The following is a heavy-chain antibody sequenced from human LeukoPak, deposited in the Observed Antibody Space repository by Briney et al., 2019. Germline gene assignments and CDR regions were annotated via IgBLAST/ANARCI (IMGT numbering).Heavy chain of an antibody. CDR1: GGSITSSSYY. CDR2: IYYSGST. CDR3: ARRNKAVPGDAFDM. J-gene: IGHJ3*02. Sequence: KSSETLSLTCTVSGGSITSSSYYWGWIRQPPGKGLEWIGNIYYSGSTYYNPSLKSRVTISVDTSKNQFSLKLRSVTAADTAVFYCARRNKAVPGDAFDMWGQGTMVTVSS. D-gene: IGHD6-19*01. V-gene: IGHV4-39*01.